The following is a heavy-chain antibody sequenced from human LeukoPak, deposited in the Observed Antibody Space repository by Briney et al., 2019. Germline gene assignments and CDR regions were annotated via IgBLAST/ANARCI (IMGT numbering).Heavy chain of an antibody. J-gene: IGHJ1*01. CDR3: ARHRYFQL. CDR1: GYSFTSYW. CDR2: IFPADSDT. V-gene: IGHV5-51*01. Sequence: GESLKISCKASGYSFTSYWVAWVRQMPGKGLEWMGIIFPADSDTRYSPSFQGQVTISVDKSINTAYLQWSSLKASDTAMYYCARHRYFQLWGQGTLVTVSS.